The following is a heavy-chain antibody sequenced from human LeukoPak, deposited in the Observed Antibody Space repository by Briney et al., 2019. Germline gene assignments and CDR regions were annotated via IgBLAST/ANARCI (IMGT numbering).Heavy chain of an antibody. J-gene: IGHJ4*02. CDR3: AKDQRFGDLDDY. V-gene: IGHV3-23*01. CDR1: GFTFSSYA. CDR2: ISGSGGST. D-gene: IGHD3-10*01. Sequence: PGGSLRLSCAASGFTFSSYAMSGVRQATGKGLEWVSAISGSGGSTYYADSVKGRFAISRDNSKNTLYLQMSSLRAEDTAVYYCAKDQRFGDLDDYRGQGTLVTVSS.